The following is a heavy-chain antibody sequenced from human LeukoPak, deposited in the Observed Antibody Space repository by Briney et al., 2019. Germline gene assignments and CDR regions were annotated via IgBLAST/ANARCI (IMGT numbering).Heavy chain of an antibody. D-gene: IGHD1-1*01. Sequence: ISSVSGYFISSAYYWGWIRQPPGKGLEWIGSIYHSGSTYYNPSLKSRVTISVDTSKNQFSLKLSSVTAADTAVYFCAGFELKLASPYYYFDMDVWGQGTTVTVSS. J-gene: IGHJ6*02. CDR3: AGFELKLASPYYYFDMDV. CDR1: GYFISSAYY. CDR2: IYHSGST. V-gene: IGHV4-38-2*02.